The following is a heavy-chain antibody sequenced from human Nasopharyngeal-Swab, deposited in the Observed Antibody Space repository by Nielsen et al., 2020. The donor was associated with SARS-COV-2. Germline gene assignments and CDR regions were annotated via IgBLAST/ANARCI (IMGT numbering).Heavy chain of an antibody. Sequence: PGKGLEWIGYIYYSGSTYYNPSLKSRLTISVDTSKNQFSLKLSSVTAADTAVYYCARAPTVFGVVITAFDYWGQGALVTVS. J-gene: IGHJ4*02. CDR2: IYYSGST. CDR3: ARAPTVFGVVITAFDY. D-gene: IGHD3-3*01. V-gene: IGHV4-31*02.